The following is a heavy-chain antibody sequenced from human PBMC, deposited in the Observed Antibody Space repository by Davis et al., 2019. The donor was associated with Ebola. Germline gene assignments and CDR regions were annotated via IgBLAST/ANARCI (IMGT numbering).Heavy chain of an antibody. CDR2: INHSGST. V-gene: IGHV4-34*01. J-gene: IGHJ6*02. Sequence: SETLSLTCAVYGGSFSGYYWSWIRQPPGKGLEWIGEINHSGSTDYNPSLKSRVTISVDTSKNQFSLKLSSVTAADTAVYYCASGIVVVPAARGGYYYGMDVWGQGTTVTVSS. CDR1: GGSFSGYY. CDR3: ASGIVVVPAARGGYYYGMDV. D-gene: IGHD2-2*01.